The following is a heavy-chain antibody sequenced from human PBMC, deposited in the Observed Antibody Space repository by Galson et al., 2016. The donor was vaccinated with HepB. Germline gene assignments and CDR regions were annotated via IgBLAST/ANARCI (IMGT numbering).Heavy chain of an antibody. CDR3: ARDVGGYSGYDGNYYGMDV. CDR1: GFTFGSYG. D-gene: IGHD5-12*01. J-gene: IGHJ6*02. CDR2: ISRRGDSR. Sequence: SLRLSCAASGFTFGSYGMTWVRQAPGKGLECVASISRRGDSRDYADSVKGRFTISRDNSKKTLYLQMNSLRAEDRAVYYCARDVGGYSGYDGNYYGMDVWGRGTTVTVSS. V-gene: IGHV3-23*01.